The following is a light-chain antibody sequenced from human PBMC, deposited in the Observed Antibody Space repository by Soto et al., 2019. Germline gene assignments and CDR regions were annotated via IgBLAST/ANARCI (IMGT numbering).Light chain of an antibody. Sequence: EIVLTQSPATLSLSPGERATLSCRASQSVNSYLAWYQQKPGQAPRLLIYDALNRATGIPARFSGSGSGTDFTLTISSLEPEDFAVYYCQQRSNWPLTFGGGTKVEIK. CDR3: QQRSNWPLT. V-gene: IGKV3-11*01. J-gene: IGKJ4*01. CDR1: QSVNSY. CDR2: DAL.